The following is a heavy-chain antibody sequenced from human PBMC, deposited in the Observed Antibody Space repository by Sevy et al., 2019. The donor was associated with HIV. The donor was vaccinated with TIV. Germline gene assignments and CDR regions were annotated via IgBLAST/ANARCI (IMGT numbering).Heavy chain of an antibody. CDR3: ARTILGYYFDY. CDR1: RFTFSRYE. Sequence: GESLKISCSASRFTFSRYEMNWVRQAPGKGLEWIAFISSSGSNIYYADSVKGRFAISRDNARNSLFLQMNSLRVEDTAVYYCARTILGYYFDYWGQGALVTVSS. CDR2: ISSSGSNI. V-gene: IGHV3-48*03. D-gene: IGHD3-3*01. J-gene: IGHJ4*02.